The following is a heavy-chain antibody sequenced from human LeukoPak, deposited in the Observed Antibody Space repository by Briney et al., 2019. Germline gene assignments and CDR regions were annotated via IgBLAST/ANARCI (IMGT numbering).Heavy chain of an antibody. CDR2: INPSGGST. D-gene: IGHD2-15*01. CDR1: GYTFTSYY. Sequence: ASVKVSCKASGYTFTSYYMHWVRQAPGQGLEWMGIINPSGGSTSYAQKFQGRVTMTRDTSTSTVYMELSSLRSEDTAVYYCARDRVVAATSDAFDIWGQGTMVTVSS. V-gene: IGHV1-46*01. CDR3: ARDRVVAATSDAFDI. J-gene: IGHJ3*02.